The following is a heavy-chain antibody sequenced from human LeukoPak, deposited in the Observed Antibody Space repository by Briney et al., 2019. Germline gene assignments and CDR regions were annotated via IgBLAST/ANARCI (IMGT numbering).Heavy chain of an antibody. J-gene: IGHJ4*02. D-gene: IGHD4-17*01. Sequence: GASVKVSCKASGYTFTSYDINWVRQATGQGLEWMGWMNPNSGNTGYAQKFQGRVTMTRNTSISTAYMELSSLRSEDTAVYYCATKSWGTTVTTDYSGQGTLVTVSS. CDR1: GYTFTSYD. CDR3: ATKSWGTTVTTDY. CDR2: MNPNSGNT. V-gene: IGHV1-8*01.